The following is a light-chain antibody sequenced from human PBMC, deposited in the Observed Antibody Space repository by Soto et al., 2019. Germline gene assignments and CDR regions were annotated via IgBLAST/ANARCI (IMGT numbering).Light chain of an antibody. CDR2: GAS. CDR1: QSVRSNY. CDR3: QQYGGSPYT. Sequence: EIVLTQSPGTLSLSPGERATLSCRASQSVRSNYLAWYQQKPGQAPRLLIYGASSRDTGIPDRFSGTGSGTDFTLTVSRLETEDFAVYYCQQYGGSPYTFGQGTKLEIK. V-gene: IGKV3-20*01. J-gene: IGKJ2*01.